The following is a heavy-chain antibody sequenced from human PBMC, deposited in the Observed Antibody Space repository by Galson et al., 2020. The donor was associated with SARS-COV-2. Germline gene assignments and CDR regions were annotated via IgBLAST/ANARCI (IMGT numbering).Heavy chain of an antibody. V-gene: IGHV6-1*01. D-gene: IGHD3-10*01. Sequence: SQTLSLTCAISGDSVSSNSAAWNWIRQSPSRGLEWLGRTYYRSQWSTDYAVSVKSRITINPDTSKNQFSLQLNSVTPEDTAIYYCAGRVAGGGSVHIWGQGTMVSVSS. CDR1: GDSVSSNSAA. CDR2: TYYRSQWST. J-gene: IGHJ3*02. CDR3: AGRVAGGGSVHI.